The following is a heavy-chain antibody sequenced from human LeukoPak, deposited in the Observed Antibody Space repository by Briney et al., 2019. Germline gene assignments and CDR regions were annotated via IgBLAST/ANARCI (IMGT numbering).Heavy chain of an antibody. D-gene: IGHD3-22*01. J-gene: IGHJ4*02. Sequence: PGGSLRLSCAASGFTFSDYYMSWIRQAPGKGLEWVSYISSSGSTIYYADSVKGRFTISRVNAKNSLYLQMNSLRAEDTAVYYCARERGHYYDSSGYTNWGQGTLVTVSS. CDR1: GFTFSDYY. V-gene: IGHV3-11*04. CDR2: ISSSGSTI. CDR3: ARERGHYYDSSGYTN.